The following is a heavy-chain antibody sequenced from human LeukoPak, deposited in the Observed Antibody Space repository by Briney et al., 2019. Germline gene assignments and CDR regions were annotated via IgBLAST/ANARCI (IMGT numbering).Heavy chain of an antibody. J-gene: IGHJ4*02. D-gene: IGHD6-13*01. V-gene: IGHV4-4*02. CDR1: GGSITTRNF. CDR2: MHHDGSA. CDR3: ARQYSRSSYFDY. Sequence: PSETLSLTCAVSGGSITTRNFWSWVRQPPGKGLEWIAEMHHDGSANYNPSLKSRVSMSVDKSKNHFSLRLTSVTAADTAVYYCARQYSRSSYFDYWGQGTLVTVSS.